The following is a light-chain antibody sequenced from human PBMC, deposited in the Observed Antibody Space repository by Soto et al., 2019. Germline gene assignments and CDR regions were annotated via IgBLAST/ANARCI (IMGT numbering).Light chain of an antibody. V-gene: IGLV2-23*02. CDR2: EVT. CDR3: CSYANGNTLL. J-gene: IGLJ2*01. Sequence: QSALTQPASVSGSPGQSITISCTGTSSDVGSYDLVSWYQHHPGTAPKLILYEVTKRPSGVSNRLSGSKSGNTASLTISGLQTEDDSHYYCCSYANGNTLLFGGGTQLTVL. CDR1: SSDVGSYDL.